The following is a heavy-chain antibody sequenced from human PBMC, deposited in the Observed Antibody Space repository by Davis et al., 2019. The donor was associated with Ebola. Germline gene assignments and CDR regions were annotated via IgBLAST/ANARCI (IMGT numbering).Heavy chain of an antibody. V-gene: IGHV3-30-3*01. CDR2: ISYDGSNK. Sequence: GESLKISCAASGFTFSSYAMHWVRQAPGKGLEWVAVISYDGSNKYYADSVKGRFTISRDNSKNTLYLQMNSLRAEDTAVYYCARDAGYSITVPYYYGMDVWGQGTTVTVSS. CDR1: GFTFSSYA. D-gene: IGHD6-13*01. J-gene: IGHJ6*02. CDR3: ARDAGYSITVPYYYGMDV.